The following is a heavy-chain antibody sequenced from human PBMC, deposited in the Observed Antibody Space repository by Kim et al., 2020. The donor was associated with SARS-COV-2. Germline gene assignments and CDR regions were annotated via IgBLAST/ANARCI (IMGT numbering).Heavy chain of an antibody. V-gene: IGHV3-33*01. CDR3: ATSSSRRGYPYGLDQ. CDR2: TWYDGSSE. CDR1: GLNIRNHG. J-gene: IGHJ5*02. Sequence: GGSLRLTCTAPSGLNIRNHGIHWVRQAPGKGLEWLAVTWYDGSSEHYADSVKGRFLISRDNSQNTAFLQMNSLSAEDTALYYCATSSSRRGYPYGLDQWGLGNLVTVSS. D-gene: IGHD5-18*01.